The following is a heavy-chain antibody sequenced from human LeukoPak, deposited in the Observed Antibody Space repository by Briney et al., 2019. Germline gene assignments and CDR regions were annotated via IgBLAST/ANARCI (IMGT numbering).Heavy chain of an antibody. J-gene: IGHJ3*02. CDR1: GFTFSSYE. CDR2: VTSSGSTI. Sequence: GGSLRLSCAASGFTFSSYEMNWVRQAPGKGLEWVSYVTSSGSTIYYADSVKGRFTISRDNAKNSLYLQMNSLRAEDTAVYYCARDWAYGGFVPDVFDIWGQGTVVSVSS. V-gene: IGHV3-48*03. CDR3: ARDWAYGGFVPDVFDI. D-gene: IGHD4-23*01.